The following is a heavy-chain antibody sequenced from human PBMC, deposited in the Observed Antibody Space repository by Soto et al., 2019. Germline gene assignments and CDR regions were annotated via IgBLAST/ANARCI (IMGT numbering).Heavy chain of an antibody. CDR3: ARFPGRFGQEMQQPRTKNDY. V-gene: IGHV3-53*01. J-gene: IGHJ4*02. Sequence: GGSLRLSCAASGFTVSSNYMSWVRQAPGKGLEWVSVIYSGGSTYYADSVKGRFTISRDNSKNTLYLQMNSLRAEDTAVYYCARFPGRFGQEMQQPRTKNDYWGQGTLVTVSS. CDR2: IYSGGST. CDR1: GFTVSSNY. D-gene: IGHD6-13*01.